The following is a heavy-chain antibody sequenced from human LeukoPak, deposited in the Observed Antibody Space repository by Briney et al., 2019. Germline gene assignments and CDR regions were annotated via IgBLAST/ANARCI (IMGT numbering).Heavy chain of an antibody. D-gene: IGHD3-22*01. V-gene: IGHV3-23*01. J-gene: IGHJ4*02. CDR2: ISGSGGST. CDR1: GFTFSSYG. Sequence: GGSLRLFYAASGFTFSSYGMSWVRQAPGKGLEWVSAISGSGGSTYYADSVKGRFTISRDNSKNTLYLQMNSLRAEDTAVYYCAKLLYYYDSSQPYWGQGTLVTVSS. CDR3: AKLLYYYDSSQPY.